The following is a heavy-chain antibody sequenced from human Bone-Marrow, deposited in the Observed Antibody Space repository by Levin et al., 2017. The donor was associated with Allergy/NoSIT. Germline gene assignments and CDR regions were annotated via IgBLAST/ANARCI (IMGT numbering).Heavy chain of an antibody. CDR1: GFTFSTYA. J-gene: IGHJ4*02. CDR3: AKDRPELEVRSDYFDY. D-gene: IGHD1-1*01. Sequence: RSGGSLRLSCAASGFTFSTYAMSWVRQAPGKGLEWVSDISGSGGAKYYADSVKGRFNISRDNSKNTLYLQMKSLRVEDTAVYYCAKDRPELEVRSDYFDYWGQGALVTVSS. CDR2: ISGSGGAK. V-gene: IGHV3-23*01.